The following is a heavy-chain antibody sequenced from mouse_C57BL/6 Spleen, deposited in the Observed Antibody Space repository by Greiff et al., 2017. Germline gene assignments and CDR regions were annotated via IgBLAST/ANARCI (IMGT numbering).Heavy chain of an antibody. V-gene: IGHV14-2*01. J-gene: IGHJ2*01. CDR2: IDPEDGET. CDR1: GFNIKDYY. CDR3: ALARTVVAGDY. Sequence: EVQLQQSGAELVKPGASVKLSCTASGFNIKDYYLHWVKQRTEQGLEWIGRIDPEDGETKSAPKFQGKATITADTSSHTAYLQLSSLTSEDTAVYYCALARTVVAGDYWGQGTTLTVSS. D-gene: IGHD1-1*01.